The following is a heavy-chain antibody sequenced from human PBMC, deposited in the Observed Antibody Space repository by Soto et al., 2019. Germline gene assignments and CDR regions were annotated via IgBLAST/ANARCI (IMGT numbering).Heavy chain of an antibody. Sequence: SETLSLTCTVSGGSISSYYWSWIRQPPGKGLEWIGYIYYSGSTNYNPSLKSRVTISVDTSKNQFSLKLSSVTAADTAVYYCARGRDYSDYNYLQHWGQGTLVTGCS. J-gene: IGHJ1*01. D-gene: IGHD4-17*01. CDR3: ARGRDYSDYNYLQH. CDR1: GGSISSYY. V-gene: IGHV4-59*01. CDR2: IYYSGST.